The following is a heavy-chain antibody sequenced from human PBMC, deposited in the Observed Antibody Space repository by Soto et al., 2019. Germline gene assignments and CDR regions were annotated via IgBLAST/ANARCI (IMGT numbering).Heavy chain of an antibody. CDR1: GGSIGNYF. V-gene: IGHV4-59*01. CDR3: ARDVVCSGEDCYSGYAY. J-gene: IGHJ4*02. Sequence: QVQLQESGPGLVKPSETLSLTCNVSGGSIGNYFWTWIRQPPGKGLEWIGYIYNSGSTIYNPSLKSRVTLSVDTSKNHFTLTVSSVTAADTAVYYCARDVVCSGEDCYSGYAYWGQGILVTVSS. D-gene: IGHD2-21*02. CDR2: IYNSGST.